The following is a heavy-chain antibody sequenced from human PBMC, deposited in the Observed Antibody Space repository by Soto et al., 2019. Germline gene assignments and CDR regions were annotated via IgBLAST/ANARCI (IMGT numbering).Heavy chain of an antibody. CDR1: GFTVSNYA. J-gene: IGHJ4*02. CDR2: ISGSGGSS. Sequence: EVQLLESGGGLVQPGGSRRLSCATSGFTVSNYAMSWVRQAPGKGLEWVSGISGSGGSSYYADSVKGRFTISRDNSKNTLNLQMDSLRAEDTAVYYCAKKSTASSGYSDYWGQGTVVTVSS. CDR3: AKKSTASSGYSDY. V-gene: IGHV3-23*01. D-gene: IGHD2-2*01.